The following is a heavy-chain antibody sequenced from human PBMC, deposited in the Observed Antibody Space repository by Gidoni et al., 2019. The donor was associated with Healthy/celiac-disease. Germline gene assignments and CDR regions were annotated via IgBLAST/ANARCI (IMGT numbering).Heavy chain of an antibody. D-gene: IGHD3-10*01. CDR2: IIPILGRA. Sequence: QVQLVQSGAEVKKPGSSVKVSFKASGGTFSSYANSWVRQAPGQGLAWMGRIIPILGRANYAQKFQGRVTITADKSTSTAYMELSSLRSEDTAVYYCASLRGGVVEYYYYYGMDVWGQGTTVTVSS. CDR1: GGTFSSYA. V-gene: IGHV1-69*09. J-gene: IGHJ6*02. CDR3: ASLRGGVVEYYYYYGMDV.